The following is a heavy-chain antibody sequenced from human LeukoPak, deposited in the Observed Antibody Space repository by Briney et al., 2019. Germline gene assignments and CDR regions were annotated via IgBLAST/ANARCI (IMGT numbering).Heavy chain of an antibody. D-gene: IGHD2-2*01. CDR3: ARVHYSREHCSSTSCYASFDY. J-gene: IGHJ4*02. V-gene: IGHV1-8*01. Sequence: ASVKVSFKASGYTFTSYDINWVRQATGQGLEWMGWMNPNSGNTGYAQKFQGRVTMTRNTSISTAYMELSSLRSEDTAVYYCARVHYSREHCSSTSCYASFDYWGQGTLVTVYS. CDR2: MNPNSGNT. CDR1: GYTFTSYD.